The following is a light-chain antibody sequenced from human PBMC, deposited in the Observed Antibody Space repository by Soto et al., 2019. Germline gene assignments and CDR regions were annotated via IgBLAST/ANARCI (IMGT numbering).Light chain of an antibody. V-gene: IGLV2-23*01. J-gene: IGLJ1*01. CDR1: SRTLGSFNL. Sequence: QSVLTQPASVSGSPGQSITISCTGTSRTLGSFNLVSWYQHHPDKAPKLILYEGFKRPSGVSNRFSGSNSANTASLTISGLPPEDEADYYCCSFASSTVFGTGTKLTVL. CDR3: CSFASSTV. CDR2: EGF.